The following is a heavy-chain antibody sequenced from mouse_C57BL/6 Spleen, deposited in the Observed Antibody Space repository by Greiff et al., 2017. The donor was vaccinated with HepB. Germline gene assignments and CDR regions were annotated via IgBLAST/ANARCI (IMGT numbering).Heavy chain of an antibody. Sequence: VQLQQSGPELVKPGASVKISCKASGYTFTDYYMNWVKQSHGKSLEWIGDINPNNGGTSYNQKFKGKATLTVDKSSSTDYMELRSLTSEDSAVYYCAPYYDYDLYAMDYWGQGTSVTVSS. CDR3: APYYDYDLYAMDY. CDR1: GYTFTDYY. J-gene: IGHJ4*01. CDR2: INPNNGGT. V-gene: IGHV1-26*01. D-gene: IGHD2-4*01.